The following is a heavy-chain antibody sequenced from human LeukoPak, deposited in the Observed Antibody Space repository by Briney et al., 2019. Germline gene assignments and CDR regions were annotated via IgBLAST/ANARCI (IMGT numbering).Heavy chain of an antibody. J-gene: IGHJ4*02. V-gene: IGHV3-30*18. Sequence: PGGSLRLPCVVSGFTFSNYGMHWVRQAPGKGLEWVALTTYDGSTKYYADSVKGRFTISKDNSRNTLYLQMNSLKVEDTAIYYYAKPLDEYFDFWGQGTLVTVSS. CDR3: AKPLDEYFDF. CDR1: GFTFSNYG. CDR2: TTYDGSTK.